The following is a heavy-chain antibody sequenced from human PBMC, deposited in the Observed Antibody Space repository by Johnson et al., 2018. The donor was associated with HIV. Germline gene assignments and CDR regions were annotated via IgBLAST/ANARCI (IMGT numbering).Heavy chain of an antibody. CDR2: ISYDGSNK. CDR1: GFTFSSYG. V-gene: IGHV3-30*18. J-gene: IGHJ3*02. D-gene: IGHD1-26*01. CDR3: AKVLKAGGRMNDGFDI. Sequence: QVQLVESGGGVVQPGRSLRLSCAASGFTFSSYGIHWVRQAPDKGLEWVAVISYDGSNKYYVDSVKGRFPISRDHSKNTLYLQMNSLRAEDTAVYYCAKVLKAGGRMNDGFDIWGQGTLVTVSS.